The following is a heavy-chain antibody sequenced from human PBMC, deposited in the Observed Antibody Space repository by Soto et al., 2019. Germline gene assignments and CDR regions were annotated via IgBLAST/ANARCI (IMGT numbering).Heavy chain of an antibody. CDR1: GFTFSSYA. CDR2: ISSSSSYI. Sequence: GGSLRLSCGASGFTFSSYAMSWVRQAPGKGLEWVSSISSSSSYIYYADSVKGRFTISRDNAKNSLYLQMSSLRAEDTAVYYCAREARGRYYYDSSGKARTYGMDVWGQGTTVTVSS. V-gene: IGHV3-21*01. CDR3: AREARGRYYYDSSGKARTYGMDV. J-gene: IGHJ6*02. D-gene: IGHD3-22*01.